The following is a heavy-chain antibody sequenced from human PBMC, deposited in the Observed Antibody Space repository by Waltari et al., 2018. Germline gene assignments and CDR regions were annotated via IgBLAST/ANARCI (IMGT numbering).Heavy chain of an antibody. Sequence: EVQLVESGGGLIQPGGSLRLSCAASGFTVSSNYMSWVRQAPGKGLEWVSVIYSGGSTYYADSVKGRFTISRDNSKNTLYLQMNSLRAEDTAVYYCARDLDYGDYEGAFDIWGQGTMVTVSS. D-gene: IGHD4-17*01. CDR2: IYSGGST. V-gene: IGHV3-53*01. CDR1: GFTVSSNY. CDR3: ARDLDYGDYEGAFDI. J-gene: IGHJ3*02.